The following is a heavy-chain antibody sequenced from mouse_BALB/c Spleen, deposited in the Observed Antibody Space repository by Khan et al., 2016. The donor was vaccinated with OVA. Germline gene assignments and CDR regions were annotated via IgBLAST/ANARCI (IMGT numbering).Heavy chain of an antibody. V-gene: IGHV1-9*01. CDR3: ARGNYCGSSSWFGY. CDR1: GYTFSSYW. D-gene: IGHD1-1*01. J-gene: IGHJ3*01. CDR2: ILPGSGRN. Sequence: VQLQESGAELMKPGASVKISCKATGYTFSSYWIEWVKQRPGHGLEWIGEILPGSGRNNYNEKFKGKATFTADTSSNTAYMQLSNLTSDDSAVXYCARGNYCGSSSWFGYWGQGTLVTVSA.